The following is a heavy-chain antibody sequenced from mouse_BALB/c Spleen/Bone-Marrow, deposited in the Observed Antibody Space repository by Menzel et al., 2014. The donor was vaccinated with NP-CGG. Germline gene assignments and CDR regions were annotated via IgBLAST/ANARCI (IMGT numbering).Heavy chain of an antibody. J-gene: IGHJ2*01. CDR1: GISITTGNYR. CDR2: IYYSGTI. Sequence: EAQRVELRPGLVKPSQTVSLTCTVTGISITTGNYRLSWIRQFPGNKLEWIGYIYYSGTITYNPSLTSRTTITRDTSKKQYFLEMNFLTAEDTATYCCARFYGNCFAYWGQGTPLTVSS. D-gene: IGHD2-1*01. V-gene: IGHV3-5*02. CDR3: ARFYGNCFAY.